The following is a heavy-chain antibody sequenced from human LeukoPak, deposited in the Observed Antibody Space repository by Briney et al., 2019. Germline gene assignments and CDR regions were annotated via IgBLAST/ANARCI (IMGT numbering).Heavy chain of an antibody. CDR1: GFSFNIYT. D-gene: IGHD5-12*01. CDR3: ARDADSGYEPYYFDY. V-gene: IGHV3-21*01. Sequence: PGGSLRLSCAASGFSFNIYTMNWVRQAPGKGLEWVSSISSSGSYISQADSLKGRFTISRDNAKNSLYLQMNSLRAEDTAVYYCARDADSGYEPYYFDYWGQGTLVTVSS. J-gene: IGHJ4*02. CDR2: ISSSGSYI.